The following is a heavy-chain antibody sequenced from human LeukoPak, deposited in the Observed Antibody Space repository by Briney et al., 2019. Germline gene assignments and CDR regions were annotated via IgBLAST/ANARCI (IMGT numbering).Heavy chain of an antibody. J-gene: IGHJ5*02. D-gene: IGHD6-19*01. Sequence: SETLSLTCTVSGGSISSGGYYWSWIRQHPGKGLEWIGYIYYSGSTYYNPSLKSRVTISVDTSKNQFSLKLSSVTAADTAVYYCARYSSGWYEPNWFDPWGQGTLVTVSS. CDR3: ARYSSGWYEPNWFDP. CDR1: GGSISSGGYY. V-gene: IGHV4-31*03. CDR2: IYYSGST.